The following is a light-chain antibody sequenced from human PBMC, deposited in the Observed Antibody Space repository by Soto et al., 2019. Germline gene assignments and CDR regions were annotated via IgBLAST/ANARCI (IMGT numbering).Light chain of an antibody. CDR1: KTISSW. Sequence: DIQITQYTTTLSGSVGDRVTITCRASKTISSWLAWYQQKPGKAPKLLIYKASTLKSGVPSRFSGSGSGTEFTLTISSLQPDDFATYYCQHYNSYSEAFGQGTKVDIK. CDR3: QHYNSYSEA. V-gene: IGKV1-5*03. J-gene: IGKJ1*01. CDR2: KAS.